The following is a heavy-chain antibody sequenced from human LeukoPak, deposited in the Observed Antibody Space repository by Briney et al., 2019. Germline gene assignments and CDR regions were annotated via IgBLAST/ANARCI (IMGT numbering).Heavy chain of an antibody. CDR3: ARDGGYGRRYYHHYGMEV. CDR1: GYTLTSYG. D-gene: IGHD5-18*01. CDR2: ISAYNGNT. Sequence: ASVKVSCKAPGYTLTSYGISWVRQAPGQGLEWMGWISAYNGNTNYAQNLQDRVTMSTDASTNTAYMEVRSLGSDDTAVYYCARDGGYGRRYYHHYGMEVWGQGTTVTVSS. V-gene: IGHV1-18*01. J-gene: IGHJ6*02.